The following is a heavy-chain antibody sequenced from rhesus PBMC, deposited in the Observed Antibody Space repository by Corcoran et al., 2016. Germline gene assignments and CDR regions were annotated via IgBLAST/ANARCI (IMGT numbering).Heavy chain of an antibody. CDR1: GGSFSSYW. Sequence: QVQLQESGPGLVKPSETLSLTCAVSGGSFSSYWWGWIRQPPGKGLEWIGSIYGSRGRTEYTPTLNSRATISRDTSKNQFSLKLSSGTAADTAVYYCARSIAAAGPLFDYWGQGVLVTVSS. CDR3: ARSIAAAGPLFDY. CDR2: IYGSRGRT. V-gene: IGHV4-160*01. J-gene: IGHJ4*01. D-gene: IGHD6-25*01.